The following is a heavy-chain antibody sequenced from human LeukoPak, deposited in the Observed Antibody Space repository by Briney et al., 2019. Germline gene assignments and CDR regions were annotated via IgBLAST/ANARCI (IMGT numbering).Heavy chain of an antibody. V-gene: IGHV1-69*05. Sequence: SVKVSCKASGGTFSSYAISWVRQAPGQGLEWMGGIIPIFGTANYAQKFQGRVTITTDESTSTAYMELSSLRSEDTAVYYCARRYYGSGSQDYWGQGTLVTVSS. CDR3: ARRYYGSGSQDY. CDR2: IIPIFGTA. J-gene: IGHJ4*02. CDR1: GGTFSSYA. D-gene: IGHD3-10*01.